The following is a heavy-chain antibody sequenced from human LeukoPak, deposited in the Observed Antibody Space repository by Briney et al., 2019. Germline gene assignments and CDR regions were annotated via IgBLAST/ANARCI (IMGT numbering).Heavy chain of an antibody. CDR1: GYSISSAYY. J-gene: IGHJ6*03. D-gene: IGHD6-13*01. CDR2: MYHSGST. Sequence: SETLSLTCSVSGYSISSAYYWGWIRQPPGKGLEWIGTMYHSGSTNYNPSLKSRVTISVDTSKNQFSLKLSSVTAADTAVYYCARTGPYSSSWSGYYYYYYMDVWGKGTTVTISS. CDR3: ARTGPYSSSWSGYYYYYYMDV. V-gene: IGHV4-38-2*02.